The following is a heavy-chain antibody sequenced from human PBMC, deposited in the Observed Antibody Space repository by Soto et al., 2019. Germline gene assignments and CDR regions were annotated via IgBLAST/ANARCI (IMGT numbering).Heavy chain of an antibody. J-gene: IGHJ4*02. Sequence: EVQLLESGGGLVQPGGSLRLSCAGSGFTFSAYGMTWVRQAPGKGLEWVSGLSSSGGVTYYEDSVKGRFTISRDNSKNMLFLQMESLRVEDTALYYCAKRPGMAVAGSRLDSWGQGTLVTVSS. CDR1: GFTFSAYG. D-gene: IGHD6-19*01. CDR2: LSSSGGVT. V-gene: IGHV3-23*01. CDR3: AKRPGMAVAGSRLDS.